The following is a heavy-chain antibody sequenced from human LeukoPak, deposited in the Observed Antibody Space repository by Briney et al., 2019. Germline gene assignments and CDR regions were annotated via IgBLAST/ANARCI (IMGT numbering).Heavy chain of an antibody. J-gene: IGHJ4*02. CDR3: ARTSLYYDYVWGSYRPEYFDY. Sequence: SETLSLTCAVYGGSFSGYYWSWIRQPPGKGLEWIGYIYYSGSTNYNPSLKSRVTISVDTSKNQFSLKLSSVTAADTAVYYCARTSLYYDYVWGSYRPEYFDYWGQGTLVTVSS. CDR1: GGSFSGYY. D-gene: IGHD3-16*02. V-gene: IGHV4-59*01. CDR2: IYYSGST.